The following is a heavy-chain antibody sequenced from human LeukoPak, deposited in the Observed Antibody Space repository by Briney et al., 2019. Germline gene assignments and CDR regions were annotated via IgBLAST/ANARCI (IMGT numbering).Heavy chain of an antibody. J-gene: IGHJ6*03. CDR3: ARGGGYDFYYYYMDV. D-gene: IGHD5-12*01. CDR1: GGSISSYY. Sequence: SETLSLTCTVSGGSISSYYWSWIRQPPGKGLEWIGYIYYSGSTNYNPSLKSRVTISVDKSKNQFSLKLSSVTAADTAVYYCARGGGYDFYYYYMDVWGKGTTVTISS. CDR2: IYYSGST. V-gene: IGHV4-59*01.